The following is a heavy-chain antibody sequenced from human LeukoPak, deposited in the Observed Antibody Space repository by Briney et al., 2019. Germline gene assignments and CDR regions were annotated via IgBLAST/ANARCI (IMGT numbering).Heavy chain of an antibody. CDR1: GYTFTSYA. V-gene: IGHV1-3*01. D-gene: IGHD3-3*01. J-gene: IGHJ6*02. CDR2: INAGNGNT. CDR3: ARDSSRISIFGVVLYYYGMDV. Sequence: ASVKVSCKASGYTFTSYAMHWVRQAPGQRLEWVGWINAGNGNTKYSQKFQGRVTITRDTSASTAYMELSSLRSEDTAVYYCARDSSRISIFGVVLYYYGMDVWGQGTTVTVSS.